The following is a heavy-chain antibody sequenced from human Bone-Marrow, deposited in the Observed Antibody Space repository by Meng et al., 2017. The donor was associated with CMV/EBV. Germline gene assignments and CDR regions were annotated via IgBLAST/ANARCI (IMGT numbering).Heavy chain of an antibody. J-gene: IGHJ4*02. CDR3: AKIGYCSSTSCRLSDY. D-gene: IGHD2-2*01. Sequence: GESLNICCAASESTFSSYGMHWVRQAPGKGLEWVAFIRYDGSNKYYADSVKGRFTISRDNSKNTLYLQMNSLRAEDTAVYYCAKIGYCSSTSCRLSDYWGQGTLVTVSS. CDR1: ESTFSSYG. CDR2: IRYDGSNK. V-gene: IGHV3-30*02.